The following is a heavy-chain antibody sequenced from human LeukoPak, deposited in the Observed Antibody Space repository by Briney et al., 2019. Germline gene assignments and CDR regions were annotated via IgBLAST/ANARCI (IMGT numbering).Heavy chain of an antibody. CDR1: GFTFSSYA. J-gene: IGHJ4*02. D-gene: IGHD4-17*01. CDR2: ISGSGGST. CDR3: AKELIDYGDYPNEVFDY. V-gene: IGHV3-23*01. Sequence: GGSLRLSCAASGFTFSSYAMSWVRQAPGKGLEWVSAISGSGGSTYYADPVKGRFTISRDNSKNTLYLQMNSLRAEDTAVYYCAKELIDYGDYPNEVFDYWGQGTLVTVSS.